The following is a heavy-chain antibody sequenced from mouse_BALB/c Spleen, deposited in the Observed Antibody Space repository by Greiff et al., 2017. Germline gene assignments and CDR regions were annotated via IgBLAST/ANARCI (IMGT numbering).Heavy chain of an antibody. CDR2: ISYSGST. CDR1: GYSITSDYA. Sequence: DVKLQESGPGLVKPSQSLSLTCTVTGYSITSDYAWNWIRQFPGNKLEWMGYISYSGSTSYNPSLKSRISITRDTSKNQFFLQLNSVTTEDTATYYCARELYDYEVFDYWGQGTTLTVSS. CDR3: ARELYDYEVFDY. V-gene: IGHV3-2*02. J-gene: IGHJ2*01. D-gene: IGHD2-4*01.